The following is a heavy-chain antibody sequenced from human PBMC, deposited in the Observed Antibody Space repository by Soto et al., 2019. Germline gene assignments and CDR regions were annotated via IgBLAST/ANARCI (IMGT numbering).Heavy chain of an antibody. CDR1: DFAFGSHT. CDR2: IYSGGST. J-gene: IGHJ6*02. D-gene: IGHD3-3*01. CDR3: AAAITIFDPYGMDV. Sequence: GGSLRLSCAASDFAFGSHTMAWVRQAPGKGLEWVSVIYSGGSTYYADSVKGRFTISRDNSKNTLYLQMNSLRAEDTAVYYCAAAITIFDPYGMDVWGQGTTVTVSS. V-gene: IGHV3-53*01.